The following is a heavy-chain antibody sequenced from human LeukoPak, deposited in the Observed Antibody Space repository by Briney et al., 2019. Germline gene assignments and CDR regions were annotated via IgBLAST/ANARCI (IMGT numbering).Heavy chain of an antibody. CDR3: ARERNSGYDWYFDY. J-gene: IGHJ4*02. D-gene: IGHD5-12*01. Sequence: GGSLRLSCAASGFTFSSYWMSWVRQAPGKGLEWVANIKQDGSEKYYVDSVKGRFTISRDNAKNSLYLQMNSLGAEDTAVYYCARERNSGYDWYFDYWGQGTLVTVSS. V-gene: IGHV3-7*01. CDR1: GFTFSSYW. CDR2: IKQDGSEK.